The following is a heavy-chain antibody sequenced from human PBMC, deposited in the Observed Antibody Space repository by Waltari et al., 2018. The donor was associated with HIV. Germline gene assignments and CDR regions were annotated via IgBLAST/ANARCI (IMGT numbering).Heavy chain of an antibody. CDR1: DGSISTYY. CDR3: AGTGTTRAYYYYAMDV. CDR2: IYTSGST. D-gene: IGHD4-4*01. J-gene: IGHJ6*02. Sequence: QVQLQESGPGLVKPSETLSLTCTVSDGSISTYYWSWIRQPAGKGLEWIGRIYTSGSTNYNPSLKSRVTMSVDTSKNQFSLKLSSVTAADTAVYYCAGTGTTRAYYYYAMDVWGQGTTVTVSS. V-gene: IGHV4-4*07.